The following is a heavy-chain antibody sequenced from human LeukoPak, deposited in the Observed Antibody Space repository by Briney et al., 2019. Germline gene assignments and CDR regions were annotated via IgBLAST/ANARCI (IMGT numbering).Heavy chain of an antibody. D-gene: IGHD3-10*01. CDR1: GGSISSYY. CDR2: IYYSGST. V-gene: IGHV4-59*01. J-gene: IGHJ4*02. Sequence: SSETLSLTCTVSGGSISSYYWSWIRQPPGKGLEWIGYIYYSGSTNYNPSLKSRVTISVDTSKNQFSLKLSSVTAADTAVYYCARSTYYYGSGSHFDYWGQGTLVTVSS. CDR3: ARSTYYYGSGSHFDY.